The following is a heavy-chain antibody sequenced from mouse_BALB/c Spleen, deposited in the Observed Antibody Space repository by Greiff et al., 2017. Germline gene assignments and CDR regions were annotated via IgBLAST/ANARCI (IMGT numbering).Heavy chain of an antibody. CDR2: ISDGGSYT. J-gene: IGHJ2*01. Sequence: EVMLVESGGGLVKPGGSLKLSCAASGFTFSDYYMYWVRQTPEKRLEWVATISDGGSYTYYPDSVKGRFTISRDNAKNNLYLQMSSLKSEDTAMYYCARDRDGYYDYWGQGTTLTVSS. CDR1: GFTFSDYY. D-gene: IGHD2-3*01. CDR3: ARDRDGYYDY. V-gene: IGHV5-4*02.